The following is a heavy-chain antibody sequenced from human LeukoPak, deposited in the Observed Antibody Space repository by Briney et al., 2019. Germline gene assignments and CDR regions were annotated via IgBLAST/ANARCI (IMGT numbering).Heavy chain of an antibody. CDR2: ISGSGGST. Sequence: PGGSLRLSCAASGVTFSTYDMNWVRQAPGKGLEWVSVISGSGGSTYYADSVKGRFTISRDNSKNTLYLQMNSLRAEDTAVYYCAKGLSGYYFDAFDIWGQGTMVTVSS. CDR1: GVTFSTYD. CDR3: AKGLSGYYFDAFDI. J-gene: IGHJ3*02. D-gene: IGHD3-22*01. V-gene: IGHV3-23*01.